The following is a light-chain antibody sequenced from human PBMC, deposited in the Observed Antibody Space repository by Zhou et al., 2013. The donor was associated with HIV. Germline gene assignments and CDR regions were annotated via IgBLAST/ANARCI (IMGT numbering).Light chain of an antibody. CDR3: QQFHYSPAT. V-gene: IGKV1-13*02. Sequence: AIQLTQSPSSLSAYVGDRVTITCRASQGISSALAWYQQKPGKAPKLLIYDVSSLESGVPSRFSGSGSGTDFTLTISSLQREDFATYYCQQFHYSPATFGQGTRLDIK. CDR2: DVS. CDR1: QGISSA. J-gene: IGKJ5*01.